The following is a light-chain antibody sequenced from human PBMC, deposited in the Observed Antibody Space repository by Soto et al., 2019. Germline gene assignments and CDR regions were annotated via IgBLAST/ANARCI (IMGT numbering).Light chain of an antibody. CDR3: SSYTNISTRACV. V-gene: IGLV2-14*01. Sequence: QSVLTQPASVSGSPGQSITIACTGSSGDIGSYNRVSWYQQHPCKAPKLIIYEVTDRPSGVSNRFSGSKSGNTAYLTISGLKAEDEDEYYGSSYTNISTRACVFGTGTNVTVL. CDR2: EVT. CDR1: SGDIGSYNR. J-gene: IGLJ1*01.